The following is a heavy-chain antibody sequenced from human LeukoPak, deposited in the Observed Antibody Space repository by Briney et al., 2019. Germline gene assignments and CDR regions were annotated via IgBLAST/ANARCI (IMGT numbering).Heavy chain of an antibody. CDR3: ARDSRGLWFGEPTPYYYYYMDV. J-gene: IGHJ6*03. CDR1: GYTFTRYY. V-gene: IGHV1-46*01. CDR2: INPSGGST. Sequence: ASVKVSCKASGYTFTRYYMHWVRQAPGQGLEWMGIINPSGGSTSYAQKFQGRVTMTRDMSTSTVYMELSSLRSEDTAVYYCARDSRGLWFGEPTPYYYYYMDVWGKGTTVTVSS. D-gene: IGHD3-10*01.